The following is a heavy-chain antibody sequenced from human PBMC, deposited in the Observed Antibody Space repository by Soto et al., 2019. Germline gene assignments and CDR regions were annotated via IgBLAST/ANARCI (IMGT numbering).Heavy chain of an antibody. CDR3: ARGYYDFWSGPPKINWFDP. Sequence: SVKVSCKASGGTFSSYAISWVRQAPGQGLEWMGGIIPIFGTANYAQKFQGRVTITADESTSTAYMELSSLRSEDTAVYYCARGYYDFWSGPPKINWFDPWGQGTLVTVSS. D-gene: IGHD3-3*01. V-gene: IGHV1-69*13. CDR1: GGTFSSYA. CDR2: IIPIFGTA. J-gene: IGHJ5*02.